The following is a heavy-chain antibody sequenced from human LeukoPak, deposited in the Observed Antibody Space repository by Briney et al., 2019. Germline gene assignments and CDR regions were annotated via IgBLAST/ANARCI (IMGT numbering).Heavy chain of an antibody. CDR2: INHSGST. Sequence: SETLSLTCAVYGGSISGYYWSWIRQPPGQGLEWIGEINHSGSTNYNPSLKSRVTISVDTSKNQFSLKLSSVTAADTAVYYCARGDYGVLGYWGQGTLVTVSS. J-gene: IGHJ4*02. CDR1: GGSISGYY. CDR3: ARGDYGVLGY. D-gene: IGHD4-17*01. V-gene: IGHV4-34*01.